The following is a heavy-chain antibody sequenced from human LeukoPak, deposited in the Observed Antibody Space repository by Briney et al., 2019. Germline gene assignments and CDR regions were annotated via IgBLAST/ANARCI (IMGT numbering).Heavy chain of an antibody. CDR3: ARDYPDANSSSGGDY. CDR2: INTNTGNP. CDR1: GYTFTSYA. Sequence: ASVKVSCKASGYTFTSYAMNWVRQAPGQGLEWMGWINTNTGNPTYAQGFTGRFVFSLDTSVSTAYLQISSLKAEDTAVYYCARDYPDANSSSGGDYWGQGTLVTVSS. D-gene: IGHD6-13*01. V-gene: IGHV7-4-1*02. J-gene: IGHJ4*02.